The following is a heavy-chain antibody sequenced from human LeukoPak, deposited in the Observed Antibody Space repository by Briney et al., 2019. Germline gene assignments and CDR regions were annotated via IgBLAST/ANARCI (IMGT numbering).Heavy chain of an antibody. Sequence: SSETLSLTCAVYGGSFSGYYWSWIRQPPGKGLEWIGEINHSGSTNYNPSLKSRVTISVDTSKNQFSLKLSSVTAADTAVYYCARRPRGYSYGSRAYYYYGMDVWGQGTTVTVSS. D-gene: IGHD5-18*01. V-gene: IGHV4-34*01. CDR2: INHSGST. CDR1: GGSFSGYY. J-gene: IGHJ6*02. CDR3: ARRPRGYSYGSRAYYYYGMDV.